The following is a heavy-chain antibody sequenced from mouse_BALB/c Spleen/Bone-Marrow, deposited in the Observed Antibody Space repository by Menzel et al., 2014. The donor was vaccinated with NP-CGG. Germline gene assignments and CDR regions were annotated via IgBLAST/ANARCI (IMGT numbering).Heavy chain of an antibody. Sequence: EVKVEESGGGLAQPGGSLILSCAPSGFTFTDYYMSWVRQPPGKALEWLGFIRNKANGYTTEYSASVKGRFTISRDNSQSILYLQMNTLRAEDSATYYCARDFTTASYWYFDVWGAGTTVTVSS. D-gene: IGHD1-2*01. CDR2: IRNKANGYTT. J-gene: IGHJ1*01. CDR3: ARDFTTASYWYFDV. V-gene: IGHV7-3*02. CDR1: GFTFTDYY.